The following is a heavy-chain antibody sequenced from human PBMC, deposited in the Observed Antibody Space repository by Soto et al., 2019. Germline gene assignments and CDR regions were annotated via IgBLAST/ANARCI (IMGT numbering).Heavy chain of an antibody. CDR2: IYPGDSDT. CDR1: GYSFTSYW. V-gene: IGHV5-51*01. Sequence: GESLKISCKGSGYSFTSYWIGWVRQMPGKGLGWMGIIYPGDSDTRYSPSFQGQVTISADKSISTAYLQWSSLKASDTAMYYCARQDYYYYYGMDVWGQGTTVTVSS. CDR3: ARQDYYYYYGMDV. J-gene: IGHJ6*02.